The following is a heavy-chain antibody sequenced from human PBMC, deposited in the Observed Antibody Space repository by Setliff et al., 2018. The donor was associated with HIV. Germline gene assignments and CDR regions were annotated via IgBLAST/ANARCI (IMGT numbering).Heavy chain of an antibody. V-gene: IGHV4-38-2*01. Sequence: SETLSLTCAVSGYFISSGYYWGWIRQPPGKGLEWIGSLPHVGGTYYNPSLKSRVTISIDTSMNQFSLRLTSVTAADTAVYYCARQLTTLDYFDYWGQGTLVTVSS. CDR3: ARQLTTLDYFDY. CDR2: LPHVGGT. J-gene: IGHJ4*02. CDR1: GYFISSGYY. D-gene: IGHD4-17*01.